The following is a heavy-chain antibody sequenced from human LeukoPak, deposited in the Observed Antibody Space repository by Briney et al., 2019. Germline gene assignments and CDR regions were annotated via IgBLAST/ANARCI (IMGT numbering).Heavy chain of an antibody. V-gene: IGHV4-30-4*01. D-gene: IGHD6-19*01. J-gene: IGHJ5*02. CDR2: IYYSGST. CDR1: GGSISSGDYY. Sequence: SQTLSLTCTVSGGSISSGDYYWSWIRQPPGKGLEWIGYIYYSGSTYYNPSLKSRVTISVDTSKNQFSLKLSSVTAADTAVYYCARVAPIAVAGHNWFDPWGQGTLVTVSS. CDR3: ARVAPIAVAGHNWFDP.